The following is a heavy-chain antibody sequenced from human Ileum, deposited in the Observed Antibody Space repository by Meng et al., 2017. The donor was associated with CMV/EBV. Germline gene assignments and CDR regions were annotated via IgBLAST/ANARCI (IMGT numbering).Heavy chain of an antibody. CDR3: ARDDFDYQKFCDF. V-gene: IGHV3-21*01. J-gene: IGHJ4*02. Sequence: GGSLRFSCAAPGFTFNRYYMNWVRQAPGKGLEWVASISTTDRYIRYAGSVKGRFTISRDNVQNSIYLQMNDLRAEDTAVYYCARDDFDYQKFCDFWGQGTLVTVSS. CDR2: ISTTDRYI. D-gene: IGHD3-9*01. CDR1: GFTFNRYY.